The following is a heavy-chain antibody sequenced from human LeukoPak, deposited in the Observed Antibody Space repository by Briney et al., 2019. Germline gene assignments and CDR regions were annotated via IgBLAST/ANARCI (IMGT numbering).Heavy chain of an antibody. Sequence: SETLSLTCTVSGGSISSYYWSWIRQPAGKGLEWIGRIYTSGSTNYNPPLKSRVTISVDTSKTQFSLKLSSVTAADTAVYYCARVSEMKDAFDIWGQGTMVTVSS. CDR3: ARVSEMKDAFDI. V-gene: IGHV4-4*07. CDR2: IYTSGST. CDR1: GGSISSYY. J-gene: IGHJ3*02. D-gene: IGHD1-14*01.